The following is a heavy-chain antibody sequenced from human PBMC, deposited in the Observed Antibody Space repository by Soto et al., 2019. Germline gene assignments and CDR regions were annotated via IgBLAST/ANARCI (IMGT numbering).Heavy chain of an antibody. J-gene: IGHJ4*02. V-gene: IGHV4-59*01. CDR2: IYYTGNT. D-gene: IGHD3-10*01. CDR3: ARGKFGELSPFNY. Sequence: SETLSLTCTVSGGSISSYYWSWIRQPPGKGLEWIGYIYYTGNTKYNPSLMSRVTISVDTSRSQFSLRLDSVTAADTAVYYCARGKFGELSPFNYWGQGALVTVSS. CDR1: GGSISSYY.